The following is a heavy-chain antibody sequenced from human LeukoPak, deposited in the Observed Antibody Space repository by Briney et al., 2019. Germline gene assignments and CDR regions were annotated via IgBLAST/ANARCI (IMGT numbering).Heavy chain of an antibody. CDR1: GGSFSGYY. D-gene: IGHD3-22*01. CDR3: ARGDYYDSTYAFDI. CDR2: INHSGST. J-gene: IGHJ3*02. V-gene: IGHV4-34*01. Sequence: SETLSLTCAVYGGSFSGYYWSWIRQPPGXXLEWIGEINHSGSTNYNPSPKSRVTISVDTSKNQFSLKLSSVTAADTAVYYCARGDYYDSTYAFDIWGQGTMVTVSS.